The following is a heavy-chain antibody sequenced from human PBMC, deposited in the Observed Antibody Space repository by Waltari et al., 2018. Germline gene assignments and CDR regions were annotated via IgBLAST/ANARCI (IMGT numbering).Heavy chain of an antibody. CDR3: ARDPYSNYVFDY. V-gene: IGHV3-7*01. CDR1: GFPFSSYW. D-gene: IGHD4-4*01. Sequence: EVQLVESGGGLVQPGGSLRLSCAASGFPFSSYWMSWVRQAPGKGLEWVANIKQDGSEKYYVDSVKGRFTISRDNAKNSLYLQMNSLRAEDTAVYYCARDPYSNYVFDYWGQGTLVTVSS. J-gene: IGHJ4*02. CDR2: IKQDGSEK.